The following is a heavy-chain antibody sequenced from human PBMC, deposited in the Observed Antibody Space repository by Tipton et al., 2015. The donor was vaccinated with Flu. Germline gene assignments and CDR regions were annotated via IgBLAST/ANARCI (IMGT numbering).Heavy chain of an antibody. V-gene: IGHV3-7*01. CDR3: ARKVGDY. D-gene: IGHD1-26*01. CDR2: IKQDGSEI. J-gene: IGHJ4*02. CDR1: GFSFSNYW. Sequence: SLRLSCAASGFSFSNYWMSWVRQALGKGLEWVANIKQDGSEIHYVESVKGRFTISRDNAKNALSLQMNNLRAADTAVYYCARKVGDYWGQGTLVTVSS.